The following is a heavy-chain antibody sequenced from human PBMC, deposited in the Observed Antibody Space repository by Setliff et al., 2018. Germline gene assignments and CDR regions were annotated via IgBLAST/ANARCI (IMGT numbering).Heavy chain of an antibody. CDR2: VSYDGRNK. J-gene: IGHJ4*02. Sequence: PGGSLRLSCAASGFTFSTYAIHWVRQGPGKGLEWVAIVSYDGRNKYYADSVKGRSTISRDNSKNTVYLQMNSLRAEDTAVYYCARDFGPSKNYNFWSGHVDYWGQGTLVTV. V-gene: IGHV3-30*01. CDR1: GFTFSTYA. CDR3: ARDFGPSKNYNFWSGHVDY. D-gene: IGHD3-3*01.